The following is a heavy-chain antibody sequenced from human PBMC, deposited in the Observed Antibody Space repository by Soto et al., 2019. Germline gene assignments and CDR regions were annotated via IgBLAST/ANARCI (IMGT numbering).Heavy chain of an antibody. CDR1: GYTFTSYY. CDR2: INPNGGST. Sequence: ASVKVSCKASGYTFTSYYMHWVRQAPGQGLEWMGIINPNGGSTSYAQKFQGRVTMTRNTSTSTVYMELSSLRSEDTAVYYCARDSLYDDIMTGSPVGYFDYWGQGTLVTGSS. V-gene: IGHV1-46*03. CDR3: ARDSLYDDIMTGSPVGYFDY. D-gene: IGHD3-9*01. J-gene: IGHJ4*02.